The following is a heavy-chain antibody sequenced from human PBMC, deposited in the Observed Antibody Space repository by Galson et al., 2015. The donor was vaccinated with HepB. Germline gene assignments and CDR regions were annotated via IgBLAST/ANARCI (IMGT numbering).Heavy chain of an antibody. CDR1: GGTFSSYT. V-gene: IGHV1-69*04. CDR2: IIPILGIA. Sequence: SVKVSCKASGGTFSSYTISWVRQAPGQGLEWMGRIIPILGIANYAQKFQGRVTITADKSTSTAYMELSSLRSEDTAVYYCARDLYGSGSYYNDYYYYYGMDVWGQGTTVTVSS. J-gene: IGHJ6*02. CDR3: ARDLYGSGSYYNDYYYYYGMDV. D-gene: IGHD3-10*01.